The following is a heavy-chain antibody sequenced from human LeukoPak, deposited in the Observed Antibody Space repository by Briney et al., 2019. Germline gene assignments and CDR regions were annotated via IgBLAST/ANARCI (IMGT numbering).Heavy chain of an antibody. V-gene: IGHV4-59*01. CDR3: ARDSSGYSFDY. CDR1: GGSISSYY. D-gene: IGHD3-22*01. CDR2: IYYSGST. Sequence: SETLSLACTVSGGSISSYYWSWIRQPPGKGLEWIGYIYYSGSTNYNPSLKSRVTISVDTSKNQFSLKLSSVTAADTAVYYCARDSSGYSFDYWGQGTLVTVSS. J-gene: IGHJ4*02.